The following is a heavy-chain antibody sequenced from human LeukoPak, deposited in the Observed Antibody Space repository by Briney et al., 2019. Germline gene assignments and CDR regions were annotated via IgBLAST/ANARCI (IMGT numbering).Heavy chain of an antibody. CDR2: ISWNSGSI. J-gene: IGHJ4*02. V-gene: IGHV3-9*01. Sequence: PGRSLRLSCAASGFTFDDYAMHWVRQAPGKGLEWVSGISWNSGSIGYADSVKGRFTISRDNAKNSLYLQMNSLRAEDTALYYCAKARRQGYYGSGSHFDYWGQGTLVTVSS. CDR3: AKARRQGYYGSGSHFDY. D-gene: IGHD3-10*01. CDR1: GFTFDDYA.